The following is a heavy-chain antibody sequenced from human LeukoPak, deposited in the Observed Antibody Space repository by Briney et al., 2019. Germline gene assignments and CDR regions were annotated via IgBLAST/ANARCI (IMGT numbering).Heavy chain of an antibody. D-gene: IGHD2-2*02. J-gene: IGHJ5*02. CDR1: GYTFTSYA. Sequence: ASVKVSCKASGYTFTSYAMHWVRQAPGQRLEWMGWINAGNGNTKYSQKFQGRVTITRDTSASTAYMELSSLRAEDTAVYYCARDPDCDSTSCYIGPYNWFDPWGQGTLVTVSS. CDR2: INAGNGNT. CDR3: ARDPDCDSTSCYIGPYNWFDP. V-gene: IGHV1-3*01.